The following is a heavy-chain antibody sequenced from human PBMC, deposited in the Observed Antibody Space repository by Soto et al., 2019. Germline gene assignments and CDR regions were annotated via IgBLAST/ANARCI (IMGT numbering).Heavy chain of an antibody. CDR1: GGSISSGDYY. D-gene: IGHD4-17*01. CDR2: IYYSGST. V-gene: IGHV4-30-4*01. J-gene: IGHJ3*02. Sequence: QVQLQESGPGLVKPSQTLSLTCTVSGGSISSGDYYWSWIRQPPGKGLEWIGYIYYSGSTYYNPSLKSRVTISVDTSKNQFSLKLSSVTAADTAVYYCAREPTVTTPSVLRAFDIWGQGTMVTVSS. CDR3: AREPTVTTPSVLRAFDI.